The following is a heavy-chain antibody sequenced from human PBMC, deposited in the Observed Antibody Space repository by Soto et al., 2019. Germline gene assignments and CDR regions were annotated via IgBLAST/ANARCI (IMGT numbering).Heavy chain of an antibody. Sequence: GGSLRLSCAASGFTFSSYAMSWVRQAPGKGLEWVSAISGSGGSTYYADSVKGRFTISRDNSKNTLYLQMNSLRAEDTAVYYCAKRYYYDSSGYSASDYWGQGTLVTVSS. J-gene: IGHJ4*02. V-gene: IGHV3-23*01. CDR2: ISGSGGST. CDR1: GFTFSSYA. D-gene: IGHD3-22*01. CDR3: AKRYYYDSSGYSASDY.